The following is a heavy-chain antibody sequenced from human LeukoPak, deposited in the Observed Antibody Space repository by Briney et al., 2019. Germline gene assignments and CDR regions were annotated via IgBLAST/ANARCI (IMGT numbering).Heavy chain of an antibody. Sequence: NPSGTLSLTCTVSGGSISSYYWSWIRQPPGKGLEWIGYIYTSVSTNYNPSLKSRVTISVDTSKNQFSLKLSSVTAADTAVYYCARLVAAAGTRPYYYYMDVWGKGTTVTVSS. CDR3: ARLVAAAGTRPYYYYMDV. CDR1: GGSISSYY. CDR2: IYTSVST. J-gene: IGHJ6*03. V-gene: IGHV4-4*09. D-gene: IGHD6-13*01.